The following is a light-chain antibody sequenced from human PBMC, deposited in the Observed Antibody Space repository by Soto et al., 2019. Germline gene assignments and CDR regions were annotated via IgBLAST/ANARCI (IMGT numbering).Light chain of an antibody. Sequence: IVMTQSPATLAVSPGERVTLSCRASQGIASNLAWYQQKPGQAPRLLIYGASTRATGVPASFSGSESGTEFTLTISSLQSEEIGVYYCQQYNNWPLTFGGGTKVEIK. J-gene: IGKJ4*01. CDR2: GAS. CDR1: QGIASN. CDR3: QQYNNWPLT. V-gene: IGKV3-15*01.